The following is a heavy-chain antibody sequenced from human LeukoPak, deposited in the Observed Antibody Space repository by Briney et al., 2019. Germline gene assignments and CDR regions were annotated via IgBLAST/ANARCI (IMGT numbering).Heavy chain of an antibody. CDR1: GFTISTYA. Sequence: PGGSLRLSCAASGFTISTYAMTWVRQAPGKGLEWVSYITSSGATTYYTDCVKARFTISRDISKNTLYLQMNSLTAEDSAVYYCAKEFIAGDGHVDCDSWGQGTLVTVSS. V-gene: IGHV3-23*01. J-gene: IGHJ4*02. CDR2: ITSSGATT. D-gene: IGHD5-24*01. CDR3: AKEFIAGDGHVDCDS.